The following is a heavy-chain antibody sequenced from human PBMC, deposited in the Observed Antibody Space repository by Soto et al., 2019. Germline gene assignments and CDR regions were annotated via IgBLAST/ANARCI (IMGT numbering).Heavy chain of an antibody. V-gene: IGHV4-59*02. CDR1: GGSVTAYY. J-gene: IGHJ3*01. CDR2: TYYSGST. D-gene: IGHD2-2*01. Sequence: QVQLQESGPRLVKPSVTLSLTCTVSGGSVTAYYWTWIRQPPGKGLEWIGYTYYSGSTDDNPSLGRRVTMSVDTSKNQFSLKLSSVTDADTAVYYCVTGSRSATSDAFDVWGQGAMVTVSS. CDR3: VTGSRSATSDAFDV.